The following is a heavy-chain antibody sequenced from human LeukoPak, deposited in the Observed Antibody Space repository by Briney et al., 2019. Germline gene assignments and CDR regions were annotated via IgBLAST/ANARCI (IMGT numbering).Heavy chain of an antibody. V-gene: IGHV3-20*04. CDR1: GFTFESYG. Sequence: PGGSLRLSCEASGFTFESYGMSWVRQVPGKGLEWVSAITRKGDRTDYADAVQGRFTIYRDNAQNSVYLQMNSLRVEDTAFYYCVRAGWSHHWFFNLWGRGTLVTVSS. D-gene: IGHD2-15*01. J-gene: IGHJ2*01. CDR2: ITRKGDRT. CDR3: VRAGWSHHWFFNL.